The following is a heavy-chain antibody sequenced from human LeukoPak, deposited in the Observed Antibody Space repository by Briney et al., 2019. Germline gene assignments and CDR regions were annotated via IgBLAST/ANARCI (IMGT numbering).Heavy chain of an antibody. CDR1: GYTFTNYA. J-gene: IGHJ4*02. CDR2: INAGNGKT. V-gene: IGHV1-3*01. D-gene: IGHD2-8*01. CDR3: ARVSAGDGDCYDY. Sequence: ASVKVSCKASGYTFTNYAVHWVRQAPGQRLEWMGWINAGNGKTNYSQRFQGRVTLTRDTSTSTAYMELRSLRSDDTAVYYCARVSAGDGDCYDYWGQGTLVTVSS.